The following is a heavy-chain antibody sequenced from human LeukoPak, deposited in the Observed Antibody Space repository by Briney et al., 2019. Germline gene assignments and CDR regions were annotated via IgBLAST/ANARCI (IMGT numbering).Heavy chain of an antibody. D-gene: IGHD1-14*01. Sequence: ASVKVSCKASGHTFTGHYMHWVRQAPGQGLEWMGRINPNSGGTNYAQKFQGRVTMTRDTSISTAYMELSRLRSDDTAVYYCARVLRDRNFDYWGQGTLVTVSS. CDR2: INPNSGGT. J-gene: IGHJ4*02. CDR1: GHTFTGHY. CDR3: ARVLRDRNFDY. V-gene: IGHV1-2*06.